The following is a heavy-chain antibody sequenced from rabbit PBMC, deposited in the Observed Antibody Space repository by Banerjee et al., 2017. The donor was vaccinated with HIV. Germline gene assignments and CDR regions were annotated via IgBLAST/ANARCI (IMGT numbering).Heavy chain of an antibody. V-gene: IGHV1S45*01. CDR1: GFTLSSDW. J-gene: IGHJ4*01. D-gene: IGHD4-1*01. Sequence: QEQLEESGGDLVKPEGSLTLTCTASGFTLSSDWICWVRQAPGKGLEWIACINTSSGNTVYATWAKGRFTISRTSSTTVALQMTSLTAADTATYFCARDLAGVIGWNFGLWGPGTLVTVS. CDR3: ARDLAGVIGWNFGL. CDR2: INTSSGNT.